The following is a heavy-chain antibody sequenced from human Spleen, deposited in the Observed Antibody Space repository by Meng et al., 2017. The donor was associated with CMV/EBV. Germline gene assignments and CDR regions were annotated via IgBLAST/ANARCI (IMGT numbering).Heavy chain of an antibody. D-gene: IGHD5-18*01. CDR3: AREVYSYGSGHSSFDY. CDR1: GGSISSGDYY. Sequence: SLRLSCTVSGGSISSGDYYWSWIRQPPGKGLEWIGYIYYSGSTYYNPSLKSRVTISVDTSKNQFSPKLSSVTAADTAVYYCAREVYSYGSGHSSFDYWGQGTLVTVSS. J-gene: IGHJ4*02. CDR2: IYYSGST. V-gene: IGHV4-30-4*08.